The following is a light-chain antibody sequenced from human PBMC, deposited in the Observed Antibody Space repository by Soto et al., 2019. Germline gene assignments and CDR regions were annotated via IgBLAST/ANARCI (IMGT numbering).Light chain of an antibody. J-gene: IGKJ1*01. CDR2: EVF. CDR3: MQGTHWPWT. CDR1: LSLVYSDGNTY. Sequence: DAVMTXSXXSXXXXLXXXXSXSCISSLSLVYSDGNTYLNWFQQRPGQSPRRLIYEVFNRDSGVPDRFSGSGSGTDFALKISRVEAEDVGVYYCMQGTHWPWTFGQGTKVDIK. V-gene: IGKV2-30*01.